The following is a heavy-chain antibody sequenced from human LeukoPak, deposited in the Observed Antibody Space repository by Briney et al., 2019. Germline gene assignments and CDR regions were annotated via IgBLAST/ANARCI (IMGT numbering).Heavy chain of an antibody. V-gene: IGHV4-59*01. CDR2: IFYTGTT. J-gene: IGHJ5*02. CDR3: ARSQDTITAAGTPVGS. D-gene: IGHD6-13*01. Sequence: PSETLSLTCTVAGGSISNYYWSWIRQPPGKGLEWLGYIFYTGTTSYSPSLKRRVTISVDTSKNQFSLKLSSVTAADTAVYYCARSQDTITAAGTPVGSWGQGTLVTVSS. CDR1: GGSISNYY.